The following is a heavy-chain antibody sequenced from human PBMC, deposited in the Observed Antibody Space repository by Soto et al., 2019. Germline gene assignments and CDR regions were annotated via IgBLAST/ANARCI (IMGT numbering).Heavy chain of an antibody. Sequence: HPGGSLRLSCAASGFTFSSYWMHWVRQAPGKGLVWVSRINSDGSSTSYADSVKGRFTISRDNAKNTLYLQMNSLRAEDTAVYHCARDLVHSNYENWFDPWGQGTLVTVSS. CDR1: GFTFSSYW. CDR2: INSDGSST. V-gene: IGHV3-74*01. CDR3: ARDLVHSNYENWFDP. D-gene: IGHD4-4*01. J-gene: IGHJ5*02.